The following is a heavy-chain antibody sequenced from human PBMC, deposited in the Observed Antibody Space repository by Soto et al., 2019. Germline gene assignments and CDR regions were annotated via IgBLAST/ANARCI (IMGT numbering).Heavy chain of an antibody. V-gene: IGHV1-2*02. CDR3: ARLVRGYYGLDV. CDR1: GYTFTGHY. CDR2: INPNSGDT. J-gene: IGHJ6*02. Sequence: QVQLVQSGAEVSQPGASVTVSCTASGYTFTGHYLYWVRQAPGQGPEWMGWINPNSGDTNYGEKFQGRITTTRDTSTKSASLELRRLRDDDTAVYFCARLVRGYYGLDVWGQGTTIIVSS.